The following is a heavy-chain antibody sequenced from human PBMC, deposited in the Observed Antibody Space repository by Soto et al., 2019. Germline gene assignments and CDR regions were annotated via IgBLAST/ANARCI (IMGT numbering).Heavy chain of an antibody. CDR3: AREPLRRRLGYSGYEYFDY. J-gene: IGHJ4*02. Sequence: QTLSLTCAISGDSVSSNSAAWNWIRQSPSRGLEWLGRTYYRSKWYNDYAVSVKSRITINPDTSKNQFSLQLNSVTPEDTAVYYCAREPLRRRLGYSGYEYFDYWGQGTLVTVSS. D-gene: IGHD5-12*01. CDR2: TYYRSKWYN. V-gene: IGHV6-1*01. CDR1: GDSVSSNSAA.